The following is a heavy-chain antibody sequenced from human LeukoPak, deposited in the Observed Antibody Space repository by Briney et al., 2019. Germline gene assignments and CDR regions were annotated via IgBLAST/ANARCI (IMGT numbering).Heavy chain of an antibody. CDR2: INHSGST. J-gene: IGHJ3*02. Sequence: SETLSLTCAVYGGSFSGYYWSWIRQPPGKGLEWIGEINHSGSTNYNPPLKSRVTISVDTSKNQFSLKLSSVTAADTAVYYCARGETAAAGQDAFDIWGQGTMVTVSS. V-gene: IGHV4-34*01. CDR1: GGSFSGYY. D-gene: IGHD6-13*01. CDR3: ARGETAAAGQDAFDI.